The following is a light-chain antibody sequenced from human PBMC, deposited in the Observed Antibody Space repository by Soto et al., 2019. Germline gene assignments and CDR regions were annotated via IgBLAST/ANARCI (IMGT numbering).Light chain of an antibody. J-gene: IGKJ5*01. CDR1: QWFSGRN. CDR3: QQYGTWIT. Sequence: EIVLTQSPATLSLSPGERVSLSCGASQWFSGRNLAWYQQKPGQTPRLLIYNSYIRATGVPARFRGSGSGTDFTLTITRLEPEDFAVYYCQQYGTWITFGQGTRLETK. V-gene: IGKV3D-20*01. CDR2: NSY.